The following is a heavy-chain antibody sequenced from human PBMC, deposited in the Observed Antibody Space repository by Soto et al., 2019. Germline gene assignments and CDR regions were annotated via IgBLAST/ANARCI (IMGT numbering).Heavy chain of an antibody. CDR1: GGSISSGDCY. V-gene: IGHV4-31*03. J-gene: IGHJ5*02. Sequence: QVQLQESGPGLVKPSQTLSLTCTVSGGSISSGDCYWSWIRQHPGKGLEWNGYIYYRGNTYYNPSRTSRVTISLDTSKNKFSLKLSSVTAADTAVYYCATQYTYAPFDPWGQGTLVTVSS. D-gene: IGHD5-18*01. CDR3: ATQYTYAPFDP. CDR2: IYYRGNT.